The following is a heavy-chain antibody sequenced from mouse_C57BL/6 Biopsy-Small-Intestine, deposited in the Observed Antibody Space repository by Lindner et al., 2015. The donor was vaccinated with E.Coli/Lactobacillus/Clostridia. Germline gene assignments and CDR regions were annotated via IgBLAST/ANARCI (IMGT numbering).Heavy chain of an antibody. CDR1: GYSFTGYN. CDR3: ARHSHYSYDVPMDY. V-gene: IGHV1-39*01. Sequence: VQLQESGAELVKPGASVKISCKASGYSFTGYNMNWVKQSHGKSLEWIGNINPYYGSSSYNQKFKGKATLTVDKSSSTAYMQLNSLTSEDSAVYYCARHSHYSYDVPMDYWGQGTSVTVSS. J-gene: IGHJ4*01. CDR2: INPYYGSS. D-gene: IGHD2-12*01.